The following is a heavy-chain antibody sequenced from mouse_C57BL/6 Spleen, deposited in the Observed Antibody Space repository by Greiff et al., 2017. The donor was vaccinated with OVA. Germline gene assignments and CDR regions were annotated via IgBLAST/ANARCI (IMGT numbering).Heavy chain of an antibody. D-gene: IGHD4-1*01. J-gene: IGHJ2*01. Sequence: EVMLVESGGGLVKPGGSLKLSCAASGFTFSSYTMSWVRQTPEKRLEWVATISGGGGNTYYPDSVKGRFTISRDNAKNTLYLQMSSLRSEDTALYYCARQLGYYFDYWGQGTTLTVSS. CDR1: GFTFSSYT. V-gene: IGHV5-9*01. CDR3: ARQLGYYFDY. CDR2: ISGGGGNT.